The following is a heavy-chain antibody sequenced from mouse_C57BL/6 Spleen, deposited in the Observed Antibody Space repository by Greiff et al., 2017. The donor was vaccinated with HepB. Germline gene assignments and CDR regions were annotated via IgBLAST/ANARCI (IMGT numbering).Heavy chain of an antibody. Sequence: DVHLVESGGGLVKPGGSLKLSCAASGFTFSDYGMHWVRQAPEKGLEWVAYISSGSSTIYYADTVKGRFTISRDNAKNTLFLQMTSLRSEDTAMYYCAREYSNYGAWFAYWGQGTLVTVSA. V-gene: IGHV5-17*01. CDR2: ISSGSSTI. CDR3: AREYSNYGAWFAY. D-gene: IGHD2-5*01. CDR1: GFTFSDYG. J-gene: IGHJ3*01.